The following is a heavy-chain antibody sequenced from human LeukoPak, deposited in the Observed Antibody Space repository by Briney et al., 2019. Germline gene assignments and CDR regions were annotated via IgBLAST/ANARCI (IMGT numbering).Heavy chain of an antibody. CDR1: GGTFTSYA. CDR2: IISIFVAA. V-gene: IGHV1-69*13. D-gene: IGHD6-19*01. J-gene: IGHJ5*02. Sequence: SVKVSCTASGGTFTSYAISWVRQAPGQGLEWMGGIISIFVAANYAQKFPGRVTITADESTRTTYTELSSLRSEDTAVYYCARDRVSCGWYWFDPWGQGTLVTVS. CDR3: ARDRVSCGWYWFDP.